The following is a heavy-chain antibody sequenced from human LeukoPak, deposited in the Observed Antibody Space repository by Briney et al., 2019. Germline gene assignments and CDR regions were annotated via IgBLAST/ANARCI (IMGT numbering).Heavy chain of an antibody. Sequence: PGGSLRLSCAASGFSFSSYGMHWVRQASGRGLEWVAFIRYDGSNEDYADSVKGRFTISRDNSKNTLYLEMNSLRAEDTAVYHCAKVRFSDSGRDGLDSWGQGTLVTVSS. CDR3: AKVRFSDSGRDGLDS. D-gene: IGHD5-12*01. CDR2: IRYDGSNE. CDR1: GFSFSSYG. V-gene: IGHV3-30*02. J-gene: IGHJ5*01.